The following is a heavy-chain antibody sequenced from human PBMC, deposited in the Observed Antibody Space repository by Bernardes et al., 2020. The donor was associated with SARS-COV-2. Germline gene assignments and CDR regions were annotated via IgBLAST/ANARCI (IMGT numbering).Heavy chain of an antibody. CDR3: ARGQHSGYDYPDYYYYAMDV. CDR2: LSGSGTYL. Sequence: GGSLRLSCAASGFIFSTYNMNWVRQAPGKGLEWVSSLSGSGTYLYDADSVKGRFTISRDNAKNSLYLQMNSLRAEDTAVYYCARGQHSGYDYPDYYYYAMDVWGKGTTVNVSS. CDR1: GFIFSTYN. J-gene: IGHJ6*04. D-gene: IGHD5-12*01. V-gene: IGHV3-21*06.